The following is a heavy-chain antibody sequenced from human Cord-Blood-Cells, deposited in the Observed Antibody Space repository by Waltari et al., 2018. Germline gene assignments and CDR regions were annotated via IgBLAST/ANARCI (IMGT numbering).Heavy chain of an antibody. CDR1: GGSISSSSYY. J-gene: IGHJ3*02. D-gene: IGHD1-26*01. CDR2: IYYGWSP. Sequence: QLQLQESGPGLVKPSETLSLTCTVSGGSISSSSYYWGWIRQPPGKGLEWIGRIYYGWSPYYNPSLKSRFTISVDTSKNQFSLKLSSVTAADTAVYYCARHGRGAFDAFDIWGQGTMVTVSS. CDR3: ARHGRGAFDAFDI. V-gene: IGHV4-39*01.